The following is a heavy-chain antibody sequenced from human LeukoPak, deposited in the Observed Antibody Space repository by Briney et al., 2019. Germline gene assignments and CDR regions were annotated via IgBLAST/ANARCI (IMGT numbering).Heavy chain of an antibody. D-gene: IGHD1-26*01. J-gene: IGHJ5*02. Sequence: KPGGSLRPSCAASGFTFSDYYMSWIRQPPRQGLEWVSYISSSGSTIYYADPVKGRFTISRDNAKNSLYLQMNSLRGEDTAVYYCARDGGPWWELLQVNWFDPWGQGALVTVSS. CDR2: ISSSGSTI. CDR1: GFTFSDYY. CDR3: ARDGGPWWELLQVNWFDP. V-gene: IGHV3-11*04.